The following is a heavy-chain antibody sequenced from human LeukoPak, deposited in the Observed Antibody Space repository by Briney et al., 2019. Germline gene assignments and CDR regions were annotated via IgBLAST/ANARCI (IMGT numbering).Heavy chain of an antibody. CDR1: GFTFSYYS. V-gene: IGHV3-21*01. D-gene: IGHD3-10*01. Sequence: GGSLRLSCAASGFTFSYYSMNWVRQAPGKGLEWVSSISSSSSYIYYADSVKGRFTISRDNAKNSLYLQMNSLRAEDTAVYYCARISLWFGELFGVDVWGKGTTVTVSS. CDR3: ARISLWFGELFGVDV. CDR2: ISSSSSYI. J-gene: IGHJ6*04.